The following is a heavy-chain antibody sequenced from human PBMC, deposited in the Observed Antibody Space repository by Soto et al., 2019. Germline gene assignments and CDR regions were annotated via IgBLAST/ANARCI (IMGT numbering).Heavy chain of an antibody. CDR1: GCSISSGDYY. V-gene: IGHV4-30-4*01. Sequence: QVQLQESGPGLVKPSQTLSLTCTVSGCSISSGDYYWSWIRQPPGNVLEWMGYIYYSGSTYYNPSLKSRVTIPVDTSKNQFSLKLSSVTAADTAVYYCARVWSGYPSYGMDVWGQGTTVTVSS. CDR2: IYYSGST. CDR3: ARVWSGYPSYGMDV. D-gene: IGHD3-3*01. J-gene: IGHJ6*02.